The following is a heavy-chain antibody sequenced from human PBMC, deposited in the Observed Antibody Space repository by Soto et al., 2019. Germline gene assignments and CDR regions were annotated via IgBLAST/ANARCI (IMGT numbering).Heavy chain of an antibody. CDR3: AREYSSSSGPGYYYYYGMDV. D-gene: IGHD6-6*01. CDR2: ISSSSSYI. CDR1: GFTFSSYS. J-gene: IGHJ6*02. V-gene: IGHV3-21*01. Sequence: GGSLRLSCAASGFTFSSYSMNWVRQAPGKGLEWVSSISSSSSYIYYADSVKGRFTISRDNAKNSLYLQMNSLRAEDKAVYYCAREYSSSSGPGYYYYYGMDVWGQGTTVTVSS.